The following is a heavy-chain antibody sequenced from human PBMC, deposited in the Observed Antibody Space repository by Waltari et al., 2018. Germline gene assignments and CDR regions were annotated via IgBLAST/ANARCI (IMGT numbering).Heavy chain of an antibody. CDR1: GDSVSSGGFT. D-gene: IGHD1-26*01. J-gene: IGHJ5*02. CDR3: ARGTYSNWFDP. CDR2: IYHSGST. Sequence: QLQLQESGSGLVKPSQTLSLTCAVSGDSVSSGGFTWTWIRQPPGKGLEWVGYIYHSGSTYYNPSLQSRVTISLDRSKNQFSLKLSSVTAADTAVYYCARGTYSNWFDPWGQGTLVTVSS. V-gene: IGHV4-30-2*01.